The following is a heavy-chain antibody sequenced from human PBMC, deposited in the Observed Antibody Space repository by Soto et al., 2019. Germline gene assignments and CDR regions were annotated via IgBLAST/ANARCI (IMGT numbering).Heavy chain of an antibody. Sequence: GGSLRLSCAASGFTFSSYAMSWVRQAPGKGLEWVSAISGSGGSTYYADSVKGRFTISRDNSKNTLYLQMNSLRAEDTAVYYCAKDHGDYVYYYYYGMDVWGQGTTVTVSS. CDR1: GFTFSSYA. D-gene: IGHD4-17*01. CDR3: AKDHGDYVYYYYYGMDV. J-gene: IGHJ6*02. V-gene: IGHV3-23*01. CDR2: ISGSGGST.